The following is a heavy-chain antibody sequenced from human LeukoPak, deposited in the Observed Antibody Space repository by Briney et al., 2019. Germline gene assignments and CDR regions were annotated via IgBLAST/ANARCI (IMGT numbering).Heavy chain of an antibody. D-gene: IGHD6-13*01. CDR2: INHSGST. CDR1: GGSFSGYY. Sequence: PSETLSLTCAVYGGSFSGYYWSWIRQPPGKGLEWIGEINHSGSTNYNPSLKSRVTISVDTSKNQFSLKLSSVTAADTAVYYCARFSFGGIAAAWGQGTLVTVSS. V-gene: IGHV4-34*01. J-gene: IGHJ4*02. CDR3: ARFSFGGIAAA.